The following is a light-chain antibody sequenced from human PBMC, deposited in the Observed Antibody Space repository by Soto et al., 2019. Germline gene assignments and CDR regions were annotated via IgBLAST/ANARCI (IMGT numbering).Light chain of an antibody. CDR1: QSISTY. CDR2: AAS. J-gene: IGKJ2*01. Sequence: DSQMTQSPSSLSASGGDRVTITCRASQSISTYLNWYQQKPGKAPKLLIYAASTLQSGVPSRFSGGGSGTDFTLTIGSLQPEDFASYYCQQSYSAPHTFGQGTKLEIK. V-gene: IGKV1-39*01. CDR3: QQSYSAPHT.